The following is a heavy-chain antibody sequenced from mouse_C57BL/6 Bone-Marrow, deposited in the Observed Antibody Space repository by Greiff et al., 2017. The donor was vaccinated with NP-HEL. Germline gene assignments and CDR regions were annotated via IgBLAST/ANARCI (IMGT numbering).Heavy chain of an antibody. CDR2: INPSNGGT. CDR3: ARWGLRYFDY. CDR1: GYTFTSYW. D-gene: IGHD2-4*01. J-gene: IGHJ2*01. Sequence: QVQLQQPGPELVKPWASVKLSCKASGYTFTSYWMHWVKQRPGQGLEWLGNINPSNGGTNYNEMFKSKATLTVDKSTSTAYKELSSLTSEDSAVYYCARWGLRYFDYWGKGTTLTVSS. V-gene: IGHV1-53*01.